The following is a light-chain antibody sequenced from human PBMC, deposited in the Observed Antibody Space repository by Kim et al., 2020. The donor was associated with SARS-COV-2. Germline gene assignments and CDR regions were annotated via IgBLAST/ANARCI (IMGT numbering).Light chain of an antibody. CDR3: QQYGSSPYT. CDR1: QSVSSSY. J-gene: IGKJ2*01. Sequence: LSPGESATLSCMASQSVSSSYLAWYQQKPGQAPRLLIYGASSRATGIPDRFSGSGSGTDFTLTISRLEPEDFAVYYCQQYGSSPYTFGQGTKLEIK. V-gene: IGKV3-20*01. CDR2: GAS.